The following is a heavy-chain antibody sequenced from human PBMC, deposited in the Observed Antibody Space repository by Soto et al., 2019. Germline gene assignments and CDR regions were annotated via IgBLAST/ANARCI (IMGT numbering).Heavy chain of an antibody. CDR2: IYYRGST. CDR1: GVSISSSSYY. CDR3: ARLSGTTPDY. D-gene: IGHD1-1*01. Sequence: SGTLSLTCTVSGVSISSSSYYWGCIRQPPGKGLEWIGSIYYRGSTYYNPSLKSRVTISVDTSKNQFSLKLSSVTAADTAVYYCARLSGTTPDYWGQGTLVTVSS. V-gene: IGHV4-39*01. J-gene: IGHJ4*02.